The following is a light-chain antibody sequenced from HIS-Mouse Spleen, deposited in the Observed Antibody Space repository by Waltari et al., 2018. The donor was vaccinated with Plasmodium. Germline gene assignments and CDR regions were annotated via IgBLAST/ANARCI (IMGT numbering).Light chain of an antibody. CDR2: DVS. J-gene: IGLJ3*02. V-gene: IGLV2-11*01. CDR1: NSDVGGYNY. Sequence: QSALTQPRSVSGSPGQPVTISCTGTNSDVGGYNYVSWYQQHPGKAPKLMIYDVSKRPSGVPDRFSGSKSGNTASLTISGLQAEDEADYYCCSYAGSYTFGVFGGGTKLTVL. CDR3: CSYAGSYTFGV.